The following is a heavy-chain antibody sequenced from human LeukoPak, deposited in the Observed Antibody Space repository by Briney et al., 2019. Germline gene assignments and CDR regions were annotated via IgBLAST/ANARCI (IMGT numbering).Heavy chain of an antibody. CDR2: IKQDGSEK. CDR3: ARGYCTGGSCSKYDY. J-gene: IGHJ4*02. CDR1: RFTFSNYW. V-gene: IGHV3-7*01. Sequence: GGPLRLSCAASRFTFSNYWMSWVRQAPGKGLEWVAKIKQDGSEKYYVDSVKGRFTISRDNAKNSLYLQMNSLRADDTAVYYCARGYCTGGSCSKYDYWGQGTLVTVSS. D-gene: IGHD2-15*01.